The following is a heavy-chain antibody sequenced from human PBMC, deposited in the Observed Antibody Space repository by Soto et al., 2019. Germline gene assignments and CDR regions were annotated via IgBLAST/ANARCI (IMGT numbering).Heavy chain of an antibody. V-gene: IGHV1-18*01. D-gene: IGHD3-10*01. CDR3: ARVVVTMVRGVITETYYYYMDV. J-gene: IGHJ6*03. Sequence: GASVKVSCKASGYTFTSYGISWVRQAPGQGLEWMGWISAYNGNTNYAQKLQGRVTMTTDTSTSTAYMELRSLRSDDTAVYYCARVVVTMVRGVITETYYYYMDVWGKGTTVTVSS. CDR1: GYTFTSYG. CDR2: ISAYNGNT.